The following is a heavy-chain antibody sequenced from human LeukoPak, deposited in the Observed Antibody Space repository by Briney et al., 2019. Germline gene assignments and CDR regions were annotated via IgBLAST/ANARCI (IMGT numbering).Heavy chain of an antibody. V-gene: IGHV3-15*01. CDR2: IKSKTDGGTT. D-gene: IGHD3-22*01. CDR1: GFTFSNAW. Sequence: GGSLRLSCAASGFTFSNAWMSWVRQAPGKGLEWVGRIKSKTDGGTTDYAAPVKGRFTISRDDSKNTLYLQMNSLKTEDTAVYYCTTAPRLTMIVTEYFQHWGQGTLVTVSS. J-gene: IGHJ1*01. CDR3: TTAPRLTMIVTEYFQH.